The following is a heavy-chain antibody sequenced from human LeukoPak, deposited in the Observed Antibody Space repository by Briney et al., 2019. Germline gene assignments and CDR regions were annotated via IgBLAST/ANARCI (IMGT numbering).Heavy chain of an antibody. J-gene: IGHJ4*02. V-gene: IGHV1-2*02. Sequence: ASVKVSCKTSGYTFTGYYMHWVRQGPGQGLEWMGWIHPSSAGTNYAEKFQGRVTMTRDTSISTAYMELSSLRSDDTAVYYCAREISGSYYYWGQGTLVIVSS. D-gene: IGHD1-26*01. CDR1: GYTFTGYY. CDR3: AREISGSYYY. CDR2: IHPSSAGT.